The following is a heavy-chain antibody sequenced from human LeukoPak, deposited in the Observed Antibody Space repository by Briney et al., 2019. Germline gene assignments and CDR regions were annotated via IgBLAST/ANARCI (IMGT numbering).Heavy chain of an antibody. CDR1: GGSISSGSYY. J-gene: IGHJ4*02. V-gene: IGHV4-61*02. Sequence: SQTLSLTCTASGGSISSGSYYWNWMRQPAGKGLEWIRRHTSGSINYNPSLKSRVTISVDTSKNQLSLMLTSVTAADTAVYYCAGVKKFDYWGQGILVTVSS. CDR3: AGVKKFDY. D-gene: IGHD2-8*01. CDR2: HTSGSI.